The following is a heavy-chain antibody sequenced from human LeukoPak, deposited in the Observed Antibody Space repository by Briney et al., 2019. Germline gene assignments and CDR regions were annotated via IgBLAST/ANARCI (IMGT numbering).Heavy chain of an antibody. Sequence: ASVKVSCKASGYTFTGYYMHWVRQAPGQGLEWMGRINPNSGGTNYAQKFQGRVTMTRDTSISTAYMELGRLRSDDTAVYYCARALNYYDSSGSVGYWGQGTLVTVSS. CDR3: ARALNYYDSSGSVGY. CDR1: GYTFTGYY. J-gene: IGHJ4*02. CDR2: INPNSGGT. V-gene: IGHV1-2*06. D-gene: IGHD3-22*01.